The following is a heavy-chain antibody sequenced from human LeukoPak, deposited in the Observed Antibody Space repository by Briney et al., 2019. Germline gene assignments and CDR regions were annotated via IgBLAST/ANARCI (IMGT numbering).Heavy chain of an antibody. J-gene: IGHJ6*03. CDR1: GFTFSSYS. Sequence: GGSLRLSCAASGFTFSSYSMNWVRQAPGKGLEWVSYISSSSSTIYYADSVKGRFTISRDNAKNSLYLQMNSLRAEDTAVYYCARGPPYYDLWSASYLLMDVWGKGTRVTVSS. CDR3: ARGPPYYDLWSASYLLMDV. V-gene: IGHV3-48*01. D-gene: IGHD3-3*01. CDR2: ISSSSSTI.